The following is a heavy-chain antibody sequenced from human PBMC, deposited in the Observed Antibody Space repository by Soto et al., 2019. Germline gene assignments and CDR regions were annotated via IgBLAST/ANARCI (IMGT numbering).Heavy chain of an antibody. CDR1: GFTFSSYS. Sequence: PGGSLRLSCAASGFTFSSYSMNWVRQAPGKGLEWVSSISSSSSYIYYADSVKGRFTISRDNAKNSLYLQMNSLRAEDTAVYYCARAEDXVVVPAAISYYYYGMDVWGQGTTVTVSS. V-gene: IGHV3-21*01. J-gene: IGHJ6*02. CDR3: ARAEDXVVVPAAISYYYYGMDV. D-gene: IGHD2-2*01. CDR2: ISSSSSYI.